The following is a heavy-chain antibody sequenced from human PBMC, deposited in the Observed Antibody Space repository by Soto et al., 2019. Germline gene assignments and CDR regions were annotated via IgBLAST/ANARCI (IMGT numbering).Heavy chain of an antibody. CDR2: FSAGGRA. Sequence: EVQLLESGGALVQPGGSLRLSCVTSGFSFSEYALSWVRQAPGKGLEWVSTFSAGGRAYYADSVKGRFTIARDSSQNTVHLQIPLLRPEDTAVYYCAKESMPEHYGDTLFAYWGQGTRVTVSS. CDR1: GFSFSEYA. J-gene: IGHJ4*02. CDR3: AKESMPEHYGDTLFAY. V-gene: IGHV3-23*01. D-gene: IGHD4-17*01.